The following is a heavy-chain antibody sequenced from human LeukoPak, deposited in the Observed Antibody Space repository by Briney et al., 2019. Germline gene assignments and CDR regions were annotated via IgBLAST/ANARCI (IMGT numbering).Heavy chain of an antibody. CDR1: GFTFSSYS. CDR2: ISSSSSYI. J-gene: IGHJ6*02. CDR3: ARTGPFYGDSGHNYYYYYGMDV. D-gene: IGHD4-17*01. Sequence: GGSLRLSCAASGFTFSSYSMNWVRQAPGKGLEWVSSISSSSSYIYYADSVKGRFTISRDNAKNSLYLQMNSLRAEDTAVYYCARTGPFYGDSGHNYYYYYGMDVWGQGTTVTVSS. V-gene: IGHV3-21*01.